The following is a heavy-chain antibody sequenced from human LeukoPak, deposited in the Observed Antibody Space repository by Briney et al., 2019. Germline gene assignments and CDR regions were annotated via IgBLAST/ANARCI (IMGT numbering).Heavy chain of an antibody. CDR1: GGSISSYY. CDR2: INHSGST. Sequence: SETLSLTCTVSGGSISSYYWSWIRQPPGKGLEWIGEINHSGSTNYNPSLKSRVSISVDRSKNQFSLKLSSVTAADTAVYYCARGVFGSGYYFDYWGQGTLVTVSS. CDR3: ARGVFGSGYYFDY. D-gene: IGHD3-3*01. V-gene: IGHV4-34*01. J-gene: IGHJ4*02.